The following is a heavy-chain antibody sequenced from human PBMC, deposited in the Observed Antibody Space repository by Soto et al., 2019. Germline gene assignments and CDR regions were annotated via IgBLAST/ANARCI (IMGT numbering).Heavy chain of an antibody. V-gene: IGHV4-4*02. CDR3: ASFHCWSCPWTDTGPDY. Sequence: SETLSRTCAVSGDSINSSHWCICVRQPPGKGLEWIGHISHSGSTNYNPSLTRRVTISVDKSKNHFSLKLTSVTAADTAVYHRASFHCWSCPWTDTGPDYWGQGTLATFSS. J-gene: IGHJ4*02. D-gene: IGHD3-3*02. CDR2: ISHSGST. CDR1: GDSINSSHW.